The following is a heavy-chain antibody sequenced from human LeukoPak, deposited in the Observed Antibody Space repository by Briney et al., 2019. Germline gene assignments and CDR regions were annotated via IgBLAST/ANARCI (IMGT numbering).Heavy chain of an antibody. CDR1: GGSISSSSYY. CDR2: IYYSGST. V-gene: IGHV4-39*01. Sequence: PSETLSLTCTVSGGSISSSSYYWGWIRQPPGKGLEWIGSIYYSGSTYYNPSLKSRVTISVDTSKNQFSLKLGSATAADTAVYYCARGAAAGPSRFDPWGQGTLVTVSS. CDR3: ARGAAAGPSRFDP. D-gene: IGHD6-13*01. J-gene: IGHJ5*02.